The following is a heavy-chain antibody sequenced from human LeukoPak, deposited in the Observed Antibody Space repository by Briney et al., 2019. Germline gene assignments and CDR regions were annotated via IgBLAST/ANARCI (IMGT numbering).Heavy chain of an antibody. Sequence: ASVKVSCKASGYIFTSYYMHWVRQAPGQGLEWMGIINPSSGSTSYAQKFQDRVKMTRDTSRSTVYMELSSLRSEDTAVYYCARRAGDYYYFDYWGQGTLVTVSS. CDR2: INPSSGST. V-gene: IGHV1-46*01. D-gene: IGHD7-27*01. J-gene: IGHJ4*02. CDR1: GYIFTSYY. CDR3: ARRAGDYYYFDY.